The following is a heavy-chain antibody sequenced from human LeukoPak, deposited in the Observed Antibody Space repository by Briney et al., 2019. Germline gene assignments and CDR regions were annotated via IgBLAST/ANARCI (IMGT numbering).Heavy chain of an antibody. CDR1: GGSISSSSYY. D-gene: IGHD3-10*01. CDR3: ARDRTPMVRGVTCFDY. J-gene: IGHJ4*02. Sequence: SETLSLTCTVSGGSISSSSYYWGWIRQPPGKGLEWIGSIYYSGSTYYNPSLKSRVTISVDTSKNQFSLKLSSVTAADTAVYYCARDRTPMVRGVTCFDYWGQETLVTVSS. CDR2: IYYSGST. V-gene: IGHV4-39*07.